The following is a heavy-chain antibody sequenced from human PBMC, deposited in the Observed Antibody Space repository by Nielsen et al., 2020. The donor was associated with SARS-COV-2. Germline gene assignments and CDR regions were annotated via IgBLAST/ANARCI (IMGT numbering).Heavy chain of an antibody. Sequence: GGSLRLSCAASGFTFDDYGMSWVRQAPGKGLEWVSYISSSGSTIYYADSVKGRFTISRDNAKNSLYLQMNSLRAEDTAVYYCARDPTEVGADYWGQGTLVTVSS. CDR1: GFTFDDYG. CDR2: ISSSGSTI. CDR3: ARDPTEVGADY. V-gene: IGHV3-11*01. D-gene: IGHD3-16*01. J-gene: IGHJ4*02.